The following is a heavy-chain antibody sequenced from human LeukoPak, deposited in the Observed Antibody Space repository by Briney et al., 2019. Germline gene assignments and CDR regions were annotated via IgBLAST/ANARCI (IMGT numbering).Heavy chain of an antibody. J-gene: IGHJ3*02. CDR1: GFTFSSYA. Sequence: GGSLRLSCAASGFTFSSYAMTWVRQAPGKGLEWVSGFSVSGGSTYYADSVKGRFTISRDNSKNTLYLQMNSLRVEDTAVYYCAKDRIYGGNSDAFDIWGLGTMVTVSS. CDR2: FSVSGGST. D-gene: IGHD4-23*01. V-gene: IGHV3-23*01. CDR3: AKDRIYGGNSDAFDI.